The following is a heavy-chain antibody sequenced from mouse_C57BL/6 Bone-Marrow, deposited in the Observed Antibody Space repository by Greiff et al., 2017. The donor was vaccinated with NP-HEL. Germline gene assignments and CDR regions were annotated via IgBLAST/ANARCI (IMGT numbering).Heavy chain of an antibody. V-gene: IGHV1-15*01. Sequence: VQLQQSGAELVRPGASVTLSCKASGYTFTDYEMHWVKQTPVHGLEWIGAIDPETGGTAYTQKFKGKAILTADKSSSTAYMELRSLPSEDSAVYFCTSAPDCYDDDFDYGGQGTTLPVSS. J-gene: IGHJ2*01. CDR1: GYTFTDYE. D-gene: IGHD2-12*01. CDR3: TSAPDCYDDDFDY. CDR2: IDPETGGT.